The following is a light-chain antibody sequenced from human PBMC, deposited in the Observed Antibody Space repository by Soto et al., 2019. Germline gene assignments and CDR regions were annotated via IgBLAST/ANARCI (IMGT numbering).Light chain of an antibody. V-gene: IGLV1-40*01. Sequence: QAVVTQPPSVSGAPGQRVTISCTGSRSNIGAGYDVHWYQHLPGTAPKLLIYINNNRPSGVPDRFSGSKSGTSASLAITGLQAEDEADHYCQSYETSLGGSIFGGGTKVTVL. J-gene: IGLJ2*01. CDR1: RSNIGAGYD. CDR2: INN. CDR3: QSYETSLGGSI.